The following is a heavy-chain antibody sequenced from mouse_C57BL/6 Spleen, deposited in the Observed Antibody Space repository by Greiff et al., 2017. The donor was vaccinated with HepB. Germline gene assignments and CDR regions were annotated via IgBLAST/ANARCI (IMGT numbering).Heavy chain of an antibody. CDR1: GYTFTSYW. CDR2: IDPSDSYT. J-gene: IGHJ1*03. V-gene: IGHV1-50*01. Sequence: QVQLQQPGAELVKPGASVKLSCKASGYTFTSYWMQWVKQRPGQGLEWIGEIDPSDSYTNYNQKFKGKATLTVDTSSSTAYMQLNSLTSEDSAVYYCARYYYGSSYWYFDVWGTGTTVTVSS. CDR3: ARYYYGSSYWYFDV. D-gene: IGHD1-1*01.